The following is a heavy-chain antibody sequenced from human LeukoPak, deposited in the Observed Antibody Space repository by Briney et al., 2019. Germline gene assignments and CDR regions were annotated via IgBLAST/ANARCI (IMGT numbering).Heavy chain of an antibody. CDR2: IDSRGST. CDR1: GGSISSGTNF. V-gene: IGHV4-61*02. Sequence: SETLSLTYTVSGGSISSGTNFWTWIRQPAGKGLEWIGRIDSRGSTYYNPSLRSRVTISLDTSKNQFSLKLSSVTAADTAVYYCASFGVMYYFDYWGQGTLVTVSS. D-gene: IGHD3-10*01. CDR3: ASFGVMYYFDY. J-gene: IGHJ4*02.